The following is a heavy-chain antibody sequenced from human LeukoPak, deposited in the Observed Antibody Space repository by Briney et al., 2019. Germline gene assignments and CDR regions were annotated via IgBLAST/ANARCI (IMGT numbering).Heavy chain of an antibody. V-gene: IGHV4-59*01. CDR1: GGSISSYY. J-gene: IGHJ4*02. Sequence: PSETLSLTCTVSGGSISSYYWSWIRQPPGKGLEWIGYIYYSGSTNYNPSLKSRVTISVDTSKNQFSLKLSSVTAADTAVYYCARGGHSYGLDYWGQGTLVTVSS. D-gene: IGHD5-18*01. CDR2: IYYSGST. CDR3: ARGGHSYGLDY.